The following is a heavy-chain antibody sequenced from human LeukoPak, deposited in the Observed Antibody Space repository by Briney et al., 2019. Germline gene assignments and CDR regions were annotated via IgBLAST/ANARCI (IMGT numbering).Heavy chain of an antibody. J-gene: IGHJ4*02. CDR3: ARASTGGSGWTYYFDY. CDR1: GGSISSGSYY. Sequence: SQTLSLTCTVSGGSISSGSYYWSWIRQPAGKGLEWIGRIYTSGSANYNPSLKSRVTISVDTSKNQFSLKLSSVTAADTAVYYCARASTGGSGWTYYFDYWGQGTLVTVSS. CDR2: IYTSGSA. V-gene: IGHV4-61*02. D-gene: IGHD6-19*01.